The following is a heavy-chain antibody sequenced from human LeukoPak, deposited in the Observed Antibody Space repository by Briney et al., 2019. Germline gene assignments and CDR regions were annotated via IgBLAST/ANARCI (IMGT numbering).Heavy chain of an antibody. D-gene: IGHD4-23*01. CDR2: IYYSGST. Sequence: SETLSLTCAVYGGSFSGYYWSCIRQPPRKGLEWIGYIYYSGSTNYNTSLKSRVTISVDTSKNQFYLKLSSVTAANTAVYYCARGAATVAPNYFDSWGQGTLVTVSS. CDR3: ARGAATVAPNYFDS. CDR1: GGSFSGYY. J-gene: IGHJ4*02. V-gene: IGHV4-59*01.